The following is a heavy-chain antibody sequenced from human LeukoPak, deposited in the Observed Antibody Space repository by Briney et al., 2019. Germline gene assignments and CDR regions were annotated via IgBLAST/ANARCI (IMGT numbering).Heavy chain of an antibody. CDR2: INPNSGGT. J-gene: IGHJ4*02. Sequence: ASVRVSCKASGYTFTGYYMHWVRQAPGQGLEWMGWINPNSGGTNYAQKFQGRVTMTRDTSISAAYMELSRLRSDDTAVYYCARTSHYVDIAATIPYGIYYFDYWGQGTLVTVSS. CDR3: ARTSHYVDIAATIPYGIYYFDY. D-gene: IGHD5-12*01. V-gene: IGHV1-2*02. CDR1: GYTFTGYY.